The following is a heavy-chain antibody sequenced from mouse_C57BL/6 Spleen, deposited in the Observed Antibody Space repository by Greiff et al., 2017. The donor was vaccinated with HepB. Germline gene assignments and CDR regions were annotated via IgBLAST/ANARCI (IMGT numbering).Heavy chain of an antibody. D-gene: IGHD1-1*01. CDR1: GYTFTSYW. V-gene: IGHV1-53*01. J-gene: IGHJ1*03. CDR3: ARPITTVWYFDV. CDR2: INPSNGGT. Sequence: QVHVKQPGTELVKPGASVKLSCKASGYTFTSYWMHWVKQRPGQGLEWIGNINPSNGGTNYNEKFKSKATLTVDKSSSTAYMQLSSLTSEDSAVYYCARPITTVWYFDVWGTGTTVTVSS.